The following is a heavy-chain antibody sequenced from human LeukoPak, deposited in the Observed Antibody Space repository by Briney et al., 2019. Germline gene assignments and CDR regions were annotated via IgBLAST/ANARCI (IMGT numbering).Heavy chain of an antibody. V-gene: IGHV3-30*04. J-gene: IGHJ4*02. Sequence: GGSLRLSCAASGFTFSSYAMHWVRQAPGKGLEWVAVISYDGSNKYYADSVKGRFTISRDNAKNSLYLQMNSLRAEDTAVYYCASSYTAMALDYWGQGTLVTVSS. D-gene: IGHD5-18*01. CDR1: GFTFSSYA. CDR3: ASSYTAMALDY. CDR2: ISYDGSNK.